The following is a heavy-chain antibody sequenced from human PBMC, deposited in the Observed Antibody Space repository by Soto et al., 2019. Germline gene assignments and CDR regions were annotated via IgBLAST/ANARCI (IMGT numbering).Heavy chain of an antibody. J-gene: IGHJ6*02. Sequence: SLKISCKGSGYSFTSYWISWVRQMPGKGLEWMGRIDPSDSYTNYSPSFQGHVTISADKSISTAYLQWSSLKASDTAMYYCARNGGYSSSSGYYYYGMDVWGQGTTVTVSS. CDR1: GYSFTSYW. CDR3: ARNGGYSSSSGYYYYGMDV. CDR2: IDPSDSYT. V-gene: IGHV5-10-1*01. D-gene: IGHD6-6*01.